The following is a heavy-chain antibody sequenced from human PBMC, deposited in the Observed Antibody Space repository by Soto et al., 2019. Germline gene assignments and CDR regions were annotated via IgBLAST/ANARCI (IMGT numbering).Heavy chain of an antibody. J-gene: IGHJ6*02. D-gene: IGHD2-21*02. Sequence: QITLKESGPTLVKPTQTLTLTCTFSAFSLSTGGVGVGWIRQPPGKALEWLALIYWEDDKRYSPDLRSRLTINKDTTKNQVVLTMTNMDPVDTATYYCIQSRCGGDCLQSYASYYYYGMDVWGQGTTVTVSS. CDR1: AFSLSTGGVG. CDR3: IQSRCGGDCLQSYASYYYYGMDV. V-gene: IGHV2-5*02. CDR2: IYWEDDK.